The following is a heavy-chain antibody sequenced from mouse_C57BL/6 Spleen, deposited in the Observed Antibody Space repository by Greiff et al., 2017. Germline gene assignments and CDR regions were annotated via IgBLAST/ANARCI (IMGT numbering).Heavy chain of an antibody. CDR1: GYTFTSYW. CDR2: INPSSGYT. CDR3: ARGGYGNSYYFDY. J-gene: IGHJ2*01. D-gene: IGHD2-10*02. Sequence: VQLQQSGAELVKPGASVKLSCKASGYTFTSYWMHWVKQRPGQGLEWIGYINPSSGYTKYNQKFKDKATLTADKSSSTAYMQLSSLTYEDSAVYYCARGGYGNSYYFDYWGQGTTLTVSS. V-gene: IGHV1-7*01.